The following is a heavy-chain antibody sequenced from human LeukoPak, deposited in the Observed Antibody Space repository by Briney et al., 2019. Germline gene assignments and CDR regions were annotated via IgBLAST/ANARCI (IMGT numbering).Heavy chain of an antibody. V-gene: IGHV4-39*01. D-gene: IGHD6-13*01. Sequence: SETLSLTCTVSGGSIGSSSYYWGWIRQPPGKGLEWIGSIYYSGSTYYNPSLKSRVTISVDTSKNQFSLKLSSVTAADTAVYYCARLDIAAADYWGQGTLVTVSS. CDR3: ARLDIAAADY. CDR1: GGSIGSSSYY. J-gene: IGHJ4*02. CDR2: IYYSGST.